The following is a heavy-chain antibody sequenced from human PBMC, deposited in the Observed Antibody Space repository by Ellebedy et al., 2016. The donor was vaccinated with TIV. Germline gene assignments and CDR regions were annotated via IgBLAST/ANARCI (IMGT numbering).Heavy chain of an antibody. Sequence: GESLKISCSATGFGFSGYAMSWVRQAPGKGLEWISDISGGGGSTDYADSVKGRFTISRDDSKNTLYLEMNSLRVDDTAVYYCAKSPLKYTGYDWSDYWGQGTLVTVSS. CDR1: GFGFSGYA. CDR3: AKSPLKYTGYDWSDY. D-gene: IGHD5-12*01. CDR2: ISGGGGST. J-gene: IGHJ4*02. V-gene: IGHV3-23*01.